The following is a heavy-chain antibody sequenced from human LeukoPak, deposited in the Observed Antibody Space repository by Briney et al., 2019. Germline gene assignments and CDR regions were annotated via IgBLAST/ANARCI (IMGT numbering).Heavy chain of an antibody. CDR3: ARGYRISEIRFFEWLLDY. CDR2: VHMSETS. CDR1: GGSISGHY. D-gene: IGHD3-3*01. Sequence: SETLSLTCTVSGGSISGHYWHWIRQPAGKGLEWIGRVHMSETSIYNPSLKSRVTMSVDTSKNHFSLNLSSVTAADTAVYYCARGYRISEIRFFEWLLDYWGQGSLVTVSS. J-gene: IGHJ4*02. V-gene: IGHV4-4*07.